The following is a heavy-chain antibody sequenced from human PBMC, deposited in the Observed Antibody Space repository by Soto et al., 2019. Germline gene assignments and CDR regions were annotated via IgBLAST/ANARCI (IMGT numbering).Heavy chain of an antibody. CDR2: IWYDGSNK. CDR1: GFTFSSYG. V-gene: IGHV3-33*01. D-gene: IGHD6-6*01. Sequence: QVQVVESGGGVVQPGRSLRVSCAASGFTFSSYGMHWVRQAPGKGLAWVAIIWYDGSNKYYADSVKGRFTISRDNSKNTLYLQMNSLRAEDTAVYYCARDNGPAHSSSPQKYYYSMDVWGKGTTVTVSS. CDR3: ARDNGPAHSSSPQKYYYSMDV. J-gene: IGHJ6*03.